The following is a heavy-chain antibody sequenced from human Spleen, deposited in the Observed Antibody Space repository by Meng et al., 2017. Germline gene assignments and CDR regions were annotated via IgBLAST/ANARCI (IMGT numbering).Heavy chain of an antibody. CDR3: ARGDGYIIDY. D-gene: IGHD5-24*01. Sequence: QVQLQQAGPGLVKPPRTLPLTCATSGDSVASISAAWNWIRQSPSRGLEWLGRTYYRSKWFNDYALSVKSRVTVNPDTSKNQFSLQLNSVTPEDTAAYYCARGDGYIIDYWGQGTLVTVSS. V-gene: IGHV6-1*01. J-gene: IGHJ4*02. CDR1: GDSVASISAA. CDR2: TYYRSKWFN.